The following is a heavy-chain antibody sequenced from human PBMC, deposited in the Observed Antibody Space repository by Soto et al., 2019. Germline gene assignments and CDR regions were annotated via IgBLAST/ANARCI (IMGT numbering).Heavy chain of an antibody. CDR2: ISAYNGNT. D-gene: IGHD6-19*01. J-gene: IGHJ4*02. V-gene: IGHV1-18*01. CDR3: ARDDSSGTYYFDY. Sequence: ASVRVSGRASGNNFTSYGISWVRQAPGQGLEWMGWISAYNGNTNYAQKLQGRVTMTTDTSTSTAYMELRSLRSDDTAVYYCARDDSSGTYYFDYWGQGTLVTVSS. CDR1: GNNFTSYG.